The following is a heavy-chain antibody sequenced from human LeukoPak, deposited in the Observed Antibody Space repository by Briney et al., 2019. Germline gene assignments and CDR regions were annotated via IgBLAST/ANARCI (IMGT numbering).Heavy chain of an antibody. V-gene: IGHV3-21*01. J-gene: IGHJ4*02. CDR1: GFTFNSYT. CDR2: ISSGGTFV. Sequence: GGSLRLSCTGSGFTFNSYTLPWVRQAPGKELEWVSSISSGGTFVFYADSVTGRFTISRDNAGKFLYLQMDSLRAEDTAVYYCATLGCAGENCPRAGRALGGYWGPGTLVTVSS. CDR3: ATLGCAGENCPRAGRALGGY. D-gene: IGHD2-21*01.